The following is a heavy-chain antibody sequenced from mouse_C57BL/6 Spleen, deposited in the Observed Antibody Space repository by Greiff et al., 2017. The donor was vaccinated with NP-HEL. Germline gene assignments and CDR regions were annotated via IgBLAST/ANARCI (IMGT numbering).Heavy chain of an antibody. J-gene: IGHJ1*03. CDR2: IYPRDGST. CDR1: GYTFTSYD. Sequence: VKLVESGPELVKPGASVKLSCKASGYTFTSYDINWVKQRPGQGLEWIGWIYPRDGSTKYNEKFKGKATLTVDTSSSTAYMELHSLTSEDSAVYFCARNYYGSSRYFDVWGTGTTVTVSS. CDR3: ARNYYGSSRYFDV. V-gene: IGHV1-85*01. D-gene: IGHD1-1*01.